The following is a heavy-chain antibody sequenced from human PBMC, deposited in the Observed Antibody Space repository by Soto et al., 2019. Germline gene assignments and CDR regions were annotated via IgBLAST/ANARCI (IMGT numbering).Heavy chain of an antibody. D-gene: IGHD2-21*02. J-gene: IGHJ4*02. V-gene: IGHV3-23*01. CDR2: IGGSDGRT. CDR3: AKSDCSVIICYVRDY. Sequence: GGSLRLSCAASGFTFSSYAMNWVRQAPGKGLEWVSTIGGSDGRTNYADSVKGRFTISRDNSKNTLYLQMNSLRAEDTAVFYCAKSDCSVIICYVRDYWGAGTPVTVSS. CDR1: GFTFSSYA.